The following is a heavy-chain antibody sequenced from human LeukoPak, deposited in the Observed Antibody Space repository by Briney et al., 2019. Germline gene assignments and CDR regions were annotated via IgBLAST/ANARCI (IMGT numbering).Heavy chain of an antibody. Sequence: GGSLRLSCAASGFTFSSYWMSWVRQAPGKGLEWVANIKQDGSEKYYVDSVKGRFTITRDNAKNSLYLQMNSLRAEDTAVYYCARDSGSGNSYFVNLADHYYMDVWGKGTTVTVSS. CDR2: IKQDGSEK. J-gene: IGHJ6*03. V-gene: IGHV3-7*01. CDR3: ARDSGSGNSYFVNLADHYYMDV. D-gene: IGHD3-10*01. CDR1: GFTFSSYW.